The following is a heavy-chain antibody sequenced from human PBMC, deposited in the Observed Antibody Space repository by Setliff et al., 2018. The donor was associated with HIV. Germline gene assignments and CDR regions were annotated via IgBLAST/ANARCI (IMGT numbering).Heavy chain of an antibody. Sequence: VKVSCKVSGYTLTELSIHWVRQAPGKGLEWMGGIIPIFGTANYAQKFQGRVTITTDESTITAYMELSSLRSEDTAVYYCARDTGQQLVGFDIWGQGTMVTVSS. CDR3: ARDTGQQLVGFDI. J-gene: IGHJ3*02. CDR1: GYTLTELS. D-gene: IGHD6-13*01. CDR2: IIPIFGTA. V-gene: IGHV1-69*05.